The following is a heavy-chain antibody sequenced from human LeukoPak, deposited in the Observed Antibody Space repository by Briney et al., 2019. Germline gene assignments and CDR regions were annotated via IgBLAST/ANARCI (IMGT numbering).Heavy chain of an antibody. V-gene: IGHV3-11*06. CDR1: GFTFSDYY. CDR2: ISSSSSYT. J-gene: IGHJ4*01. Sequence: GGSLRLSCAASGFTFSDYYMSWIRQAPGKGLEWVSYISSSSSYTNYADSVKGRFTISRDNAKNSLYLQMNSLRAEDTAVYYCARDGGYDILTGYPPPPDWWGQEPWSPSPQ. D-gene: IGHD3-9*01. CDR3: ARDGGYDILTGYPPPPDW.